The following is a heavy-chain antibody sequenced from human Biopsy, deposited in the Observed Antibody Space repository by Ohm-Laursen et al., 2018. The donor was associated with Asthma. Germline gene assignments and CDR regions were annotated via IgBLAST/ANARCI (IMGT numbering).Heavy chain of an antibody. J-gene: IGHJ4*02. CDR2: ISSSSSYI. CDR1: GFTFSSYS. CDR3: ARESSVAGSSDFDY. Sequence: SLRLSCTAFGFTFSSYSMNWVRQAPGKGLEWVSSISSSSSYIYYADSVKGRFTISRDNSKNTLYLQMNSLRAEDTAVYYCARESSVAGSSDFDYWGQGTLVTVSS. V-gene: IGHV3-21*01. D-gene: IGHD6-19*01.